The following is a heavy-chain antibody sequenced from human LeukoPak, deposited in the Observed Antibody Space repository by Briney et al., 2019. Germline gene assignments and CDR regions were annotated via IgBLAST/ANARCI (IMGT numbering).Heavy chain of an antibody. Sequence: ASVKVSCKASGYTFTGYYMHWVRQAPGQGLEWMGWINPNSGGTNYAQKFQGRVTMTRDTSISTAYMELSRLRSDDTAVYYCARGGEDIVVAPAAPYNWFGPWGQGTLVTVSS. CDR2: INPNSGGT. CDR3: ARGGEDIVVAPAAPYNWFGP. D-gene: IGHD2-2*01. CDR1: GYTFTGYY. V-gene: IGHV1-2*02. J-gene: IGHJ5*02.